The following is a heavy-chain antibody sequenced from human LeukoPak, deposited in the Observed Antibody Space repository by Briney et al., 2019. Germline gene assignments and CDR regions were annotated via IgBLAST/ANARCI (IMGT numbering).Heavy chain of an antibody. CDR1: GFTFSSYA. J-gene: IGHJ4*02. CDR2: ISGSGGST. V-gene: IGHV3-23*01. Sequence: GGSLRLSCAASGFTFSSYAMSWVRQAPGKGLEWVSGISGSGGSTYYADSVKGRFTIFRDNSKNTLYLQMNSLRAEDTAVYYCASKPGYSSSWLNFDYWGQGNLVTVSS. CDR3: ASKPGYSSSWLNFDY. D-gene: IGHD6-13*01.